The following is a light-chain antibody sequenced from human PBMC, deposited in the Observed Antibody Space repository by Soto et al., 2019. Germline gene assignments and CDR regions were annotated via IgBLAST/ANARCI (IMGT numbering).Light chain of an antibody. CDR1: RSNIGNNF. Sequence: QSVLTQPPSVSAAPGQKVTISCSGSRSNIGNNFVSWYQQVPGTAPKLLIYENNKRPSGIPDRFSGSKSGTSVTLGITGLQTGDEADYYCGSWDSSLRAVVLGGGTKVTVL. CDR3: GSWDSSLRAVV. V-gene: IGLV1-51*02. J-gene: IGLJ3*02. CDR2: ENN.